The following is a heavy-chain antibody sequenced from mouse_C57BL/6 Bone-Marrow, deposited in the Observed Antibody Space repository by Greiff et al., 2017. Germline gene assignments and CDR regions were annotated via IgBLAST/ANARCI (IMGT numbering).Heavy chain of an antibody. J-gene: IGHJ2*01. D-gene: IGHD2-4*01. CDR3: ARGLRRYFDY. CDR2: IYPGSGNT. Sequence: VQLQQSGAELVRPGASVKLSCKASGYTFTDYYINWVKQRPGQGLEWIARIYPGSGNTYYNEKFKGKATLTAEKSSSTAYMQLSSLTSEDSAVYFCARGLRRYFDYWGQGTTLTVSS. V-gene: IGHV1-76*01. CDR1: GYTFTDYY.